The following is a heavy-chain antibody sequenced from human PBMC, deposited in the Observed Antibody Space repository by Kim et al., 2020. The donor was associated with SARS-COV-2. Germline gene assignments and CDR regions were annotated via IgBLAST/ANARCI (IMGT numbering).Heavy chain of an antibody. CDR3: ARVAAAGITNWFDP. J-gene: IGHJ5*02. Sequence: PSLTSRVTISVDAAKNQFSLKMSSVTAADTAVYYCARVAAAGITNWFDPWGQGTLVTVSS. D-gene: IGHD6-13*01. V-gene: IGHV4-59*01.